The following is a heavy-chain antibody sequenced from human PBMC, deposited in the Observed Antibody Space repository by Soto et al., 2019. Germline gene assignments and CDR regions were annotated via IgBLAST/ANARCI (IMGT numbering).Heavy chain of an antibody. J-gene: IGHJ5*02. D-gene: IGHD2-8*01. CDR2: IIPIFGTA. V-gene: IGHV1-69*01. CDR3: ARGYCTNGVCYNKADAVWFDP. CDR1: GGTFSSYA. Sequence: QVQLVQSGAEVKKPGSSVKVSCKASGGTFSSYAISWVRQAPGQGLEWRGGIIPIFGTANYAQKFQGRVTITADESTSTAYMELSSLRSEDTAVYYCARGYCTNGVCYNKADAVWFDPWGQGPLVTVSS.